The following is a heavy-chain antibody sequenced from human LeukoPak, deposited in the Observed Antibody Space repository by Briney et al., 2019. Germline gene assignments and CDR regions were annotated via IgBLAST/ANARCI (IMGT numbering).Heavy chain of an antibody. Sequence: SPSETLSLTCTVPGGSISSYYWGWIRQPPGKGLEWIGSIYYSGSTYYNPSLKSRVTISVDTSKNQFSLKLSSVTAADTAVYYCARLKQWLDAFDIWGQGTMVTVSS. CDR1: GGSISSYY. J-gene: IGHJ3*02. CDR3: ARLKQWLDAFDI. CDR2: IYYSGST. V-gene: IGHV4-39*01. D-gene: IGHD6-19*01.